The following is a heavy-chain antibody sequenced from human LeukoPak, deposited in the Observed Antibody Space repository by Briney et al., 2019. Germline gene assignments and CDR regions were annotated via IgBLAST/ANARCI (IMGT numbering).Heavy chain of an antibody. CDR2: IKQDGSEK. CDR1: GFTFTMFG. CDR3: AARVAPLEKNYFDP. V-gene: IGHV3-7*01. J-gene: IGHJ5*02. Sequence: GGSLRLSCAASGFTFTMFGMNWVRQTPGKGLEWVANIKQDGSEKYYVDSVKGRFTISRDNAKNLLYLQMNSLRAEDTAVYYCAARVAPLEKNYFDPWGQGILVTVSS. D-gene: IGHD1-7*01.